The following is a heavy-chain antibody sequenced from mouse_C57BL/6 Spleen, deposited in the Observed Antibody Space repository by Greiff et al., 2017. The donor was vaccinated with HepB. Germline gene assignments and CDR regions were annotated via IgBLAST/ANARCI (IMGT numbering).Heavy chain of an antibody. CDR2: INPNNGGT. CDR1: GYTFTDYS. CDR3: ECCI. Sequence: EVQLQQSGPELVKPGASVKISCKASGYTFTDYSMNWVKQSHGKSLEWLGDINPNNGGTSYNQKFKGKATLTVDKSSSTAYMELRSLTSEDSAVYYCECCIWGQGTLVTVSA. J-gene: IGHJ3*01. V-gene: IGHV1-26*01.